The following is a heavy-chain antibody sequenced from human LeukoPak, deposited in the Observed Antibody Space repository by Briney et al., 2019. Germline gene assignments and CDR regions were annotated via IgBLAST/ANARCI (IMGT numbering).Heavy chain of an antibody. CDR1: GFTFSSYW. Sequence: PGGSLRLSCAASGFTFSSYWMSWVRQAPGKGLEWVANIKQDGSEKYHVDSVKGRFTISRDNAKNSLYLQMNSLRAEDTAVYYCAREDCSGGSCYPWWFDPWGQGTLVTVSS. V-gene: IGHV3-7*03. CDR3: AREDCSGGSCYPWWFDP. D-gene: IGHD2-15*01. J-gene: IGHJ5*02. CDR2: IKQDGSEK.